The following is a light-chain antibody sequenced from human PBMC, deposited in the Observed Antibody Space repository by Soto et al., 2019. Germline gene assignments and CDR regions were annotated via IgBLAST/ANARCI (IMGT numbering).Light chain of an antibody. Sequence: QSALTQPASVSGSPGQSITISCTGTSSDVGGYNYVSWYQQHPGKAPKLMIYEVSHRPSGVSNRFSGSKSGNTASLTSSGLQAEDEADYYCSSYTSSSTLVVFGGGTKLTVL. V-gene: IGLV2-14*01. J-gene: IGLJ2*01. CDR2: EVS. CDR3: SSYTSSSTLVV. CDR1: SSDVGGYNY.